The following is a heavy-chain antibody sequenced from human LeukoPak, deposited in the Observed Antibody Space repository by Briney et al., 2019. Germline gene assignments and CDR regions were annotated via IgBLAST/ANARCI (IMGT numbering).Heavy chain of an antibody. Sequence: GGSLRLSCVVSGFRFSSYWMSWVRQAPGKGLEWVANINQDGSDKHYADSVKGRFTISRDNTKNSLFLQMSSLRVEDTAVYYCARDAYYSSGWYFYFDYWGQGTLATVSS. CDR3: ARDAYYSSGWYFYFDY. CDR1: GFRFSSYW. CDR2: INQDGSDK. V-gene: IGHV3-7*05. D-gene: IGHD6-19*01. J-gene: IGHJ4*02.